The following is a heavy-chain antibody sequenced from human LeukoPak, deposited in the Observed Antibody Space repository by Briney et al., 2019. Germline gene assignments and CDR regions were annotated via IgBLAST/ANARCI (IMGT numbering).Heavy chain of an antibody. Sequence: PSETLSLTCTVSGDFISTYYWSWIRQPPGKGLEWIGYVYYTGSTNYNPSLKGRVTISVDTSKNQFFLKLSSVTAADTAMYYCARASIRYYDSSAYSHWGQGALVTVSX. CDR3: ARASIRYYDSSAYSH. CDR2: VYYTGST. CDR1: GDFISTYY. J-gene: IGHJ4*02. V-gene: IGHV4-59*01. D-gene: IGHD3-22*01.